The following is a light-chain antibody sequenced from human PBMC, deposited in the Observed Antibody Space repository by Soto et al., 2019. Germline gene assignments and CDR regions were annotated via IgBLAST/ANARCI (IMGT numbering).Light chain of an antibody. CDR2: EVT. CDR3: SSYAGSNSVV. CDR1: SSDVGGCNY. J-gene: IGLJ2*01. Sequence: QSVLTQPPSASGSPGQSVTISCTGTSSDVGGCNYVSWYQQHPGTAPKLMIYEVTKRPSGVPDRFSGSKSDYTASLTVSGLQAEDEADYYCSSYAGSNSVVFGGGTKLTVL. V-gene: IGLV2-8*01.